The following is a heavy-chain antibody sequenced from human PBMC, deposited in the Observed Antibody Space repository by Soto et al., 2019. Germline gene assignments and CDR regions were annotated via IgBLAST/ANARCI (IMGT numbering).Heavy chain of an antibody. D-gene: IGHD3-10*01. CDR1: GFNFYIYA. V-gene: IGHV3-23*01. CDR2: ISASATQT. Sequence: EARILESGGGLAQPGGSLKISCTASGFNFYIYAMSWVRQAPGKGLEWVSGISASATQTYYAESVKGRFAISRDNSKSTLYLQLDSLTPEDTARYYCAKPITAGGSNSWGPGTLVAVSS. CDR3: AKPITAGGSNS. J-gene: IGHJ5*02.